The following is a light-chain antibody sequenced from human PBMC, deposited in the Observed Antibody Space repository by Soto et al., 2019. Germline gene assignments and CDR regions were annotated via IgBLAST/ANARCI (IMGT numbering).Light chain of an antibody. CDR2: AAS. CDR1: QSISSY. Sequence: IQMTQSPSSLSASVGDRVTITCRASQSISSYLNWYQQKPGKAHKLLIYAASSLQSGVQSRFSGSGSGTDFTLTIRSLQPEDFATYYCQQSYSTPKTFGQGTKVDIK. J-gene: IGKJ1*01. V-gene: IGKV1-39*01. CDR3: QQSYSTPKT.